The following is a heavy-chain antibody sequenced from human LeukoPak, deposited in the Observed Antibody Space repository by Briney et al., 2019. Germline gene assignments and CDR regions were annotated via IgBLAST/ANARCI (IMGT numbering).Heavy chain of an antibody. J-gene: IGHJ4*02. CDR2: IYSGGST. D-gene: IGHD4-23*01. CDR3: ARGPTVVKGSLDY. Sequence: TGGSLRLSCAASGFTVSSNYMSWVRQAPGKGLEWFSVIYSGGSTYYADSLKGRFTISRDNSKNTLYLQMNSLRAEDTAVYYCARGPTVVKGSLDYWGQGTLVTVSS. CDR1: GFTVSSNY. V-gene: IGHV3-53*01.